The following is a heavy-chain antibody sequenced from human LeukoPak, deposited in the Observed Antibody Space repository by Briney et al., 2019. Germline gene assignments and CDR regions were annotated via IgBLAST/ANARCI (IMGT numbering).Heavy chain of an antibody. Sequence: SVKVSCKASGDSFSRNAISWVRQAPGQGLQWMGGIIPIFATPNYAQSFQGRVTITADESTSTAYMELSSLRSEDTAVYFCAVALAYDSSGYYCHYWGQGTQVTVSS. CDR1: GDSFSRNA. V-gene: IGHV1-69*13. CDR2: IIPIFATP. CDR3: AVALAYDSSGYYCHY. D-gene: IGHD3-22*01. J-gene: IGHJ4*02.